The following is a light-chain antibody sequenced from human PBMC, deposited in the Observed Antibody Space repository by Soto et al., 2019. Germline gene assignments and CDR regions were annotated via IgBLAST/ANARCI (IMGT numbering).Light chain of an antibody. Sequence: EVVMTQSPATLSVSLGYRSTLSCRASQSVSSNLAWYQHKPGQPPRLLIYDASNRATGIPARFSGSGSGTDFTLTISSLEPDDFAVYYCQQRYNWPVAFGPGTKVDI. V-gene: IGKV3-11*01. J-gene: IGKJ3*01. CDR2: DAS. CDR1: QSVSSN. CDR3: QQRYNWPVA.